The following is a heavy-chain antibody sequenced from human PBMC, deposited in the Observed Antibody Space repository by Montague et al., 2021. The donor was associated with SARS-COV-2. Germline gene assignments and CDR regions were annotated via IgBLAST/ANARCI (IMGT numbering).Heavy chain of an antibody. V-gene: IGHV4-38-2*02. CDR3: ARERRYRSGGSCYSGWFDP. Sequence: SETLSLTCTVSGYSISSGYYWGWIRQPPGKGLEWIGSIYHSGSTYYNPSLKSRVTISVDTSKNQFSLKLSSVTAAGTAVYYCARERRYRSGGSCYSGWFDPWGQGTLVTVSS. D-gene: IGHD2-15*01. CDR2: IYHSGST. J-gene: IGHJ5*02. CDR1: GYSISSGYY.